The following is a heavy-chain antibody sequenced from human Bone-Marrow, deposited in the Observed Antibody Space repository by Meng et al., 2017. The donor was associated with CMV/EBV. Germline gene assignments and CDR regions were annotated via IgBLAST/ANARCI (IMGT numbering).Heavy chain of an antibody. CDR2: IYYSGST. Sequence: ISSGGYNWSWIRQHPGKGLEWIGYIYYSGSTYYKPTLKSRVTISVDTSKNQFSLKLSSVTAADTAVYYCARGFIVVVPAINWFDPWGQGTLVTVSS. J-gene: IGHJ5*02. D-gene: IGHD2-2*01. V-gene: IGHV4-31*02. CDR1: ISSGGYN. CDR3: ARGFIVVVPAINWFDP.